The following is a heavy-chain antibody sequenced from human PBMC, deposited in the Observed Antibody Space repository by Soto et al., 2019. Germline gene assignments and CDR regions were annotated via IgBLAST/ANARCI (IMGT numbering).Heavy chain of an antibody. CDR1: GGTFYTYT. V-gene: IGHV1-69*13. Sequence: AASVKVSCKASGGTFYTYTFSWVRQAPGQGLEWMGSITPIYPTTNYAEKFQGRLTVTADGSTNTAYMELSSLTSDDTAVYYCARIPRYSFPTSDDLDSWGQGTLVTVSS. D-gene: IGHD5-18*01. CDR3: ARIPRYSFPTSDDLDS. CDR2: ITPIYPTT. J-gene: IGHJ4*02.